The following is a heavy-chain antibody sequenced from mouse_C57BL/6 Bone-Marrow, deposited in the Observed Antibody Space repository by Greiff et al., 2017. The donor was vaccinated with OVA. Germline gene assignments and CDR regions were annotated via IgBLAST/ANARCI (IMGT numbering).Heavy chain of an antibody. CDR1: GYTFTRYW. Sequence: QVQLQQPGAELVMPGASVTLSCKASGYTFTRYWMHWVKQRPGQGLAWIGELDPSDSYTNYNQKFKGKSTLTVDKSSSTAYMQLSSLTSEDSAVYYCARWDSYYSNTGFAYWGQGTLVTVSA. CDR2: LDPSDSYT. CDR3: ARWDSYYSNTGFAY. V-gene: IGHV1-69*01. J-gene: IGHJ3*01. D-gene: IGHD2-5*01.